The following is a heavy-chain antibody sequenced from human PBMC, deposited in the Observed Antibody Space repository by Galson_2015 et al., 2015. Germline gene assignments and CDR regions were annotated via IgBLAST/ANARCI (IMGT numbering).Heavy chain of an antibody. CDR1: GFTFSSYW. V-gene: IGHV3-74*01. J-gene: IGHJ4*02. CDR3: TNSYTGWRHFAS. D-gene: IGHD6-19*01. CDR2: INSDGTSI. Sequence: SLRLSCAASGFTFSSYWMYWVRQAPGKGLVWVSRINSDGTSITYADSVKGRFTISRDNAKNTLYLQVNSLRAEDTAVYFCTNSYTGWRHFASWGQGTLVTVSS.